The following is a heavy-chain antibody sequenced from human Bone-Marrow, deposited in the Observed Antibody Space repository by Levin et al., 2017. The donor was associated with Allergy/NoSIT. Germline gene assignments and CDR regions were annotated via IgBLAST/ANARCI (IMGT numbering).Heavy chain of an antibody. Sequence: SGPTLVKPTQTLTLTCTFSGFSLSTRGMCVSWIRQPPGKALEWLAFIDWDDDKSYNTSLKTRLTISKDTSKNHVVLTMTNMDPADTATYYCARMVSTSGNLGSYSGSYPDAFDVWGQGTMVNGSS. D-gene: IGHD1-26*01. CDR3: ARMVSTSGNLGSYSGSYPDAFDV. CDR1: GFSLSTRGMC. V-gene: IGHV2-70*01. CDR2: IDWDDDK. J-gene: IGHJ3*01.